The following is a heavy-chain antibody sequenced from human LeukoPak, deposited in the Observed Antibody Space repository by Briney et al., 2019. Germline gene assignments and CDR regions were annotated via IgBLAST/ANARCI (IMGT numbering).Heavy chain of an antibody. CDR2: ISGSGGST. D-gene: IGHD6-13*01. CDR3: AKGADYSSTWLPHWYFDL. Sequence: GGSLRLSCAASGFTFSSYAMSWVRQAPGKGLEWVSAISGSGGSTYHADSVKGRFTFSRDNSKNTLFLQMNSLRAEDSAVYYCAKGADYSSTWLPHWYFDLWGRGTLVTASS. V-gene: IGHV3-23*01. J-gene: IGHJ2*01. CDR1: GFTFSSYA.